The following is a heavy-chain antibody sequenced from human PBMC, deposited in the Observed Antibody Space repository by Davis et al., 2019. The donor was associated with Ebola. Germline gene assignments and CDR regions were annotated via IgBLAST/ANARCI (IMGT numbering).Heavy chain of an antibody. CDR1: GGSISSGGYY. CDR3: ARQRRLGYCSSTSCYNNWFDP. D-gene: IGHD2-2*01. J-gene: IGHJ5*02. CDR2: INHSGST. Sequence: SETLSLTCTVSGGSISSGGYYWSWIRQPPGKGLEWIGEINHSGSTNYNPSLKSRVTISVDTSKNQLSLKLSSVTAADTAVYYCARQRRLGYCSSTSCYNNWFDPWGQGTLVTVSS. V-gene: IGHV4-39*01.